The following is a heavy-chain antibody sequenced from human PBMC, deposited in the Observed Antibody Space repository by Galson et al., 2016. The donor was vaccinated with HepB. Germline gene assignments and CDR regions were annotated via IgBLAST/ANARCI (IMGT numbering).Heavy chain of an antibody. Sequence: SLRLSCAASGFTFSDYYMSWIRQAPGKGLEWVANINQDGSVKYYVDSVRGRFTVSRDNSKNSLYLQMNSLRVEDTAVYYCATQLDFWGQGTLVTVSS. CDR1: GFTFSDYY. CDR2: INQDGSVK. J-gene: IGHJ4*02. V-gene: IGHV3-7*01. CDR3: ATQLDF.